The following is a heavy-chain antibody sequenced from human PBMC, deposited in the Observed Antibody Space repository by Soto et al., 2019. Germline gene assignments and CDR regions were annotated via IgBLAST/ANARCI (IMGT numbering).Heavy chain of an antibody. V-gene: IGHV1-69*02. D-gene: IGHD2-2*01. CDR1: GGTFSSYT. Sequence: QVQLVQSGAEVKKPGSSVKVSCKASGGTFSSYTISWVRQAPGQGLEWMGRIIPILGIANYAQKLQGRVTITADKSTSTAYMELSSLRSEDTAVYYCARGTYCSSTSCRDWYFDLWGRGTLVTVSS. CDR2: IIPILGIA. J-gene: IGHJ2*01. CDR3: ARGTYCSSTSCRDWYFDL.